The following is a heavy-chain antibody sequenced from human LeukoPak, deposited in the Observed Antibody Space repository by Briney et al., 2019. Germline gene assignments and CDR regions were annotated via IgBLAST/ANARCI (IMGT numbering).Heavy chain of an antibody. J-gene: IGHJ6*02. Sequence: GGSLRLSCAASGFTFDDYGMSWVRQVPGKGLGGGSAISGSGGSTYYADSVKGRFTISRDNSKNTLYLQMNSLRAEDTAVYYCAKDTDYDFWSGYPSYGMDVWGQGTTVTVSS. CDR2: ISGSGGST. CDR1: GFTFDDYG. D-gene: IGHD3-3*01. V-gene: IGHV3-23*01. CDR3: AKDTDYDFWSGYPSYGMDV.